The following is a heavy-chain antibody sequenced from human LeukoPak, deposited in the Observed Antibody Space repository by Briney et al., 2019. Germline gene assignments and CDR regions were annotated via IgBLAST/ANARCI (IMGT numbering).Heavy chain of an antibody. CDR1: GFTFSSYA. V-gene: IGHV3-23*01. D-gene: IGHD4-17*01. J-gene: IGHJ4*02. CDR2: ISGSGGST. Sequence: PGGSLRLSCAASGFTFSSYAMSWVRQAPGKGLEWVSAISGSGGSTYYADSVKGRFTISRDNSKNTLYLQMNSLRAEDTAVHYCAKAAKIPSYGDYPPDYWGQGTLVTVSS. CDR3: AKAAKIPSYGDYPPDY.